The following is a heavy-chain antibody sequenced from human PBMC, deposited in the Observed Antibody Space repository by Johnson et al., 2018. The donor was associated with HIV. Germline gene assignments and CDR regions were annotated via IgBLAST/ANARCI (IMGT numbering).Heavy chain of an antibody. CDR3: ARSLLWFREFNDAFDI. J-gene: IGHJ3*02. CDR2: ISYDGNKT. CDR1: GFTFSSYA. V-gene: IGHV3-30*04. D-gene: IGHD3-10*01. Sequence: QVQLVESGGGLVQPGGSLRLSCAASGFTFSSYAMHWVRQAPGEGLEWVAVISYDGNKTYYADSVRGLTISRDNSKNTLYLQLSSLRAEDTAVYYCARSLLWFREFNDAFDIWGQGTMVTVSS.